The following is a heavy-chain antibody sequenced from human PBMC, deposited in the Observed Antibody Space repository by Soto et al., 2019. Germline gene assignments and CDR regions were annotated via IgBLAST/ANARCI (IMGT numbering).Heavy chain of an antibody. Sequence: EVQLVESEGGMVQPGESLRLSCAASGFTFTTYWMTWVRQAPGKGLEWVANIKQDGSATKYVDSVKDRFTISRDNAKNSLYLQMNSLRAEDTAVYYCARSPGGRYFQYWGQGTLVIVS. V-gene: IGHV3-7*01. CDR2: IKQDGSAT. CDR1: GFTFTTYW. D-gene: IGHD2-15*01. CDR3: ARSPGGRYFQY. J-gene: IGHJ1*01.